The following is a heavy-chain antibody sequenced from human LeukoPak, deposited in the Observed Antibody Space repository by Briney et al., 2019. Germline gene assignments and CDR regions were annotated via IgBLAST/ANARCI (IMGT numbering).Heavy chain of an antibody. V-gene: IGHV1-8*01. CDR3: ARGLIAVAGTFVWFDP. D-gene: IGHD6-19*01. CDR2: MNPNSGNT. CDR1: GYTFTSYD. J-gene: IGHJ5*02. Sequence: ASVKVSCKASGYTFTSYDINWVRQATGQGLEWMGWMNPNSGNTGYAQKFQGRVTMTRNTSIITAYMELSSLRSEDTSVYYCARGLIAVAGTFVWFDPGGQGTLVTVSS.